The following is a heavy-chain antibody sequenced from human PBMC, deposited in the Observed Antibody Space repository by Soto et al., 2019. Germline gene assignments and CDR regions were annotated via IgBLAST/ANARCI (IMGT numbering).Heavy chain of an antibody. CDR3: ARGAFCGGAPGCRDMDV. CDR1: GYNFISHS. V-gene: IGHV1-18*01. Sequence: QIQLVQSGGEVKKPGASVKVSCKSSGYNFISHSITWVRQAPGQGLEWMGRISAYNGNTNHAQKFQGRLTMTTDTATSTADMELRSLRSDDTAGYYCARGAFCGGAPGCRDMDVWGQGTTVTVSS. CDR2: ISAYNGNT. J-gene: IGHJ6*02. D-gene: IGHD2-21*01.